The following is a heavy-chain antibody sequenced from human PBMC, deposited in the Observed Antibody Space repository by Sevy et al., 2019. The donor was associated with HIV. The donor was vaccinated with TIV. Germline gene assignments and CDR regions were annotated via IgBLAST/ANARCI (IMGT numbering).Heavy chain of an antibody. V-gene: IGHV3-7*01. CDR3: ARDGGLVPARLPYYQYGMDV. D-gene: IGHD2-2*01. CDR1: ELSFSSYW. Sequence: GGSPRLSCEASELSFSSYWMSWVRQAPGKGLEWVANIKQDGSEKNYADSVKGRFTISRDNAKNSLYLQMNSLRAEDTAVYYCARDGGLVPARLPYYQYGMDVWGQGTTVTVSS. CDR2: IKQDGSEK. J-gene: IGHJ6*02.